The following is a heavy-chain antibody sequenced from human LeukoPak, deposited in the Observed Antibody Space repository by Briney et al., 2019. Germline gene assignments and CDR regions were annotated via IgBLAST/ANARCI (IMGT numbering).Heavy chain of an antibody. Sequence: PSETLSLTCTVSGGSISSYYWSWIRQPPGKGLEWIGYIYYSGSTNYNPSLKSRVTISVDTSKNQFSLKLSSVTAADTAVYYCAREGTDCSSTSCYGFNWFDPWGQGTLVTVSS. V-gene: IGHV4-59*01. CDR1: GGSISSYY. D-gene: IGHD2-2*01. J-gene: IGHJ5*02. CDR3: AREGTDCSSTSCYGFNWFDP. CDR2: IYYSGST.